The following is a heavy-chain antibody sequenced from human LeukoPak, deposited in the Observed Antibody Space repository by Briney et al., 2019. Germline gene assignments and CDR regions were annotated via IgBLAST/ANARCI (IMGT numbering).Heavy chain of an antibody. Sequence: PGGSLRLSCAASGFTFSSYWMHWVRQAPGKGLVWVSRINSDGSTTNYADTVKGRFTISRDNAKNTLYLQMNSPRVEDTAVYYCARDPYGGNSNWGQGTLVTVSS. CDR2: INSDGSTT. CDR3: ARDPYGGNSN. CDR1: GFTFSSYW. V-gene: IGHV3-74*01. J-gene: IGHJ4*02. D-gene: IGHD4-23*01.